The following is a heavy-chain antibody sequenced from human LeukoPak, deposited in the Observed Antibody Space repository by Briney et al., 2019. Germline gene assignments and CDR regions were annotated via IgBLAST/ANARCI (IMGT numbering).Heavy chain of an antibody. J-gene: IGHJ3*02. CDR2: IYYSGST. CDR1: GGSISSGDYY. D-gene: IGHD3-22*01. V-gene: IGHV4-30-4*08. Sequence: SETLSLTCTVSGGSISSGDYYWSWIRQPPGKGLEWIGYIYYSGSTYYNQSLKSRVTISVDTSKNQFSLKLSSVTAADTAVYYCAREPGYYYDSSGETDAFDIWGQGTMVTVSS. CDR3: AREPGYYYDSSGETDAFDI.